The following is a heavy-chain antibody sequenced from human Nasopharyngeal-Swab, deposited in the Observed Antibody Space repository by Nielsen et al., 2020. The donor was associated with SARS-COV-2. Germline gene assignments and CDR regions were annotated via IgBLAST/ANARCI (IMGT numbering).Heavy chain of an antibody. Sequence: GESLKISCAASGFTFSSYGMHWVRQAPGKGLEWVAVISYDESNKYYADSVKGRFTISRDNSKNTLYLQMNSLRAEDTAVYYCARAGGGYSHADYWGQGTLVTVSS. D-gene: IGHD5-18*01. J-gene: IGHJ4*02. CDR2: ISYDESNK. CDR1: GFTFSSYG. V-gene: IGHV3-30*19. CDR3: ARAGGGYSHADY.